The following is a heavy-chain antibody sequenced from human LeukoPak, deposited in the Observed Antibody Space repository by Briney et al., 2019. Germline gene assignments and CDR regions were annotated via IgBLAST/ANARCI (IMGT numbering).Heavy chain of an antibody. CDR2: TYYRSKWYN. Sequence: SQTLSLTCAISGDSVSSNSAAWNWIRQSPSRGLEWLGRTYYRSKWYNDYAVSVKSRITINPDTSKNQFSLQLNSVTPEDTAVYYCARGAGIAVAGTGAFDIWGQGTMVTVSS. CDR3: ARGAGIAVAGTGAFDI. CDR1: GDSVSSNSAA. J-gene: IGHJ3*02. D-gene: IGHD6-19*01. V-gene: IGHV6-1*01.